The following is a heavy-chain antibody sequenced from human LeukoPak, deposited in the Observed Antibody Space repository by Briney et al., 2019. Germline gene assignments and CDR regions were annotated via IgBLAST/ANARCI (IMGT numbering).Heavy chain of an antibody. CDR2: IRSNSDGGTI. CDR1: GFTFSNAW. D-gene: IGHD3-22*01. V-gene: IGHV3-15*07. Sequence: GGSLRLSCATSGFTFSNAWVNWVRQAPGKGLEWVGRIRSNSDGGTIDYAAPVKGRFTLSRDDSKTTLYLQMNSLQTEDTAVYYCATDFYDSTWGQGTLVTVSS. CDR3: ATDFYDST. J-gene: IGHJ5*02.